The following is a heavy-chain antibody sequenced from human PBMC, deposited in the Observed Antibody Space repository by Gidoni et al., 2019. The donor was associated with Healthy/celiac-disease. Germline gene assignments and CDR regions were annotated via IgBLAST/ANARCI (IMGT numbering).Heavy chain of an antibody. J-gene: IGHJ2*01. Sequence: QVQLQESGPGLVKPSETLSLTCTVSGGSISSYYWSWIRQPPGKGLEWIGYIYYSGSTNYNPALKSRVTISVDTSKNQFSLKLSSVTAADTAVYYCARHSPSGHEVGWYFDLWGRGTLVTVSS. D-gene: IGHD5-12*01. V-gene: IGHV4-59*08. CDR2: IYYSGST. CDR1: GGSISSYY. CDR3: ARHSPSGHEVGWYFDL.